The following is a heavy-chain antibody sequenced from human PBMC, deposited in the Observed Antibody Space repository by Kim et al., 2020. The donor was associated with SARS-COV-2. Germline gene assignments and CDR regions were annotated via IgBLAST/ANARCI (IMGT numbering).Heavy chain of an antibody. V-gene: IGHV1-18*04. CDR2: ISAYNGNT. Sequence: ASVKASCKASGYTFTSYGISWVRQAPGQGLEWMGWISAYNGNTNYAQKLQGRVTMTTDTSTSTAYMELRSLRSDDTAVYYCARDEQLVDGPHNWFDPWGQGTLVTVSS. D-gene: IGHD6-6*01. J-gene: IGHJ5*02. CDR1: GYTFTSYG. CDR3: ARDEQLVDGPHNWFDP.